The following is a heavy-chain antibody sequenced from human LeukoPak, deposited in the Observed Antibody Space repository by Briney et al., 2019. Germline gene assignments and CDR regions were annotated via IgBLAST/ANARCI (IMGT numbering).Heavy chain of an antibody. CDR2: IPSDGRKK. CDR1: GFRFSDYG. V-gene: IGHV3-30*02. D-gene: IGHD3-3*01. J-gene: IGHJ4*02. CDR3: ARDMVRGDDSGYYPFDY. Sequence: GGSLRLSCAASGFRFSDYGVHWVRQPPGKGLEWLAFIPSDGRKKYYADSVKGRLTVSRDNSRNTLYLQMNSLRPKDTAVYYCARDMVRGDDSGYYPFDYWGQGTLVIVSS.